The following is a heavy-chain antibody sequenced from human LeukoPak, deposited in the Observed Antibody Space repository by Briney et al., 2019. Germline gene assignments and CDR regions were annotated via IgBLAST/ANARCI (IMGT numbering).Heavy chain of an antibody. J-gene: IGHJ4*02. V-gene: IGHV3-7*05. CDR1: GFTFSNYW. D-gene: IGHD1-14*01. Sequence: GGSLRLSCATSGFTFSNYWMSWVRQAPGKGLEWVANINQDGSEKYYVGSVKGRFTISRDNADNSLYLQMDSLRAEDTAVYYCARDGNDGFDYWGQGTLVTVSS. CDR3: ARDGNDGFDY. CDR2: INQDGSEK.